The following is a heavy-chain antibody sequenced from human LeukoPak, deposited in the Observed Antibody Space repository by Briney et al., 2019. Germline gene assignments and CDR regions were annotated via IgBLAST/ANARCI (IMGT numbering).Heavy chain of an antibody. CDR3: ARGRIGWFDP. CDR2: IYYSGST. V-gene: IGHV4-31*03. CDR1: GGSISSGGYY. D-gene: IGHD2-15*01. Sequence: SQTLSLTCTVSGGSISSGGYYWSWIRQHPGKGLEWIGYIYYSGSTYYNPSLESRVTISVDTSKNQFSLKLSSVTAADTAVYYCARGRIGWFDPWGQGTLVTVSS. J-gene: IGHJ5*02.